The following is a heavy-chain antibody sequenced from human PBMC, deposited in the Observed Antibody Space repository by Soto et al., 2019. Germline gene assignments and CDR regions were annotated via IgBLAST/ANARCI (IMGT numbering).Heavy chain of an antibody. CDR1: GYIFGSSW. J-gene: IGHJ6*02. Sequence: EVKLVQSGAEVKKPGAPRMISGQASGYIFGSSWIRWVRQMPGKGLEWMGMIDPGGSESIYSPSSQGHVTFSGDASISTAYLHWRILKASDTATYYCARHCTDTIVGGAVWGQGTTVIVSS. V-gene: IGHV5-10-1*03. D-gene: IGHD3-3*01. CDR3: ARHCTDTIVGGAV. CDR2: IDPGGSES.